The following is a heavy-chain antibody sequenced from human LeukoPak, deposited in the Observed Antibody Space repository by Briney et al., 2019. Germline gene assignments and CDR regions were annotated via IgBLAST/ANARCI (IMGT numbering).Heavy chain of an antibody. CDR1: GGSISSDY. Sequence: PSETLSLTCTVSGGSISSDYWSWLLQPPRKGLECIGFTYYSGITDYNPTLKSRVTISVDTSKKQFSLKLSSVTAADTAVYYCARVRALSYYDSSGDLYYFQYWGQGTLVTVSS. J-gene: IGHJ4*02. D-gene: IGHD3-22*01. CDR3: ARVRALSYYDSSGDLYYFQY. V-gene: IGHV4-59*01. CDR2: TYYSGIT.